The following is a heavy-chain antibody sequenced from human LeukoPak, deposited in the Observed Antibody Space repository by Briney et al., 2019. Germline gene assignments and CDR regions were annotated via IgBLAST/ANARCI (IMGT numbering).Heavy chain of an antibody. CDR1: GDSVSSISVA. Sequence: SQTLSLTCAISGDSVSSISVAWNWIRQSPSRGLEWLGRTYYRSKWYYEYAVSVKSRINISPDTSKNQFSLQLTSVTPEDTAVYYCSLARSEYHYGMDVWGQGTTVTVSS. V-gene: IGHV6-1*01. CDR3: SLARSEYHYGMDV. J-gene: IGHJ6*02. CDR2: TYYRSKWYY.